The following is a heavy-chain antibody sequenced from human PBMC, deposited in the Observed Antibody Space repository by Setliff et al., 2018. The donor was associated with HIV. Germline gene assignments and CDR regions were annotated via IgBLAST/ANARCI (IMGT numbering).Heavy chain of an antibody. CDR3: ARTFHIGSGYYPRGYMDV. CDR1: GFTFSNYW. J-gene: IGHJ6*03. Sequence: PGGSLRLSCAASGFTFSNYWMHWVRQAPGKGLMWVSRISTDGSSTIYADSVKGRFTISRDNAKNSLYLQMNSLRAEDTAVYYCARTFHIGSGYYPRGYMDVWGKGTTVTVSS. D-gene: IGHD3-22*01. V-gene: IGHV3-74*01. CDR2: ISTDGSST.